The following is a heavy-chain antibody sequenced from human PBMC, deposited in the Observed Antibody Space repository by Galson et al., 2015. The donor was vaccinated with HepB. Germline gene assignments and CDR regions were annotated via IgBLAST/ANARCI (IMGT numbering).Heavy chain of an antibody. Sequence: SLRLSCAASGFTFSSYWMSWVRQAPGKGLEWVANIKQDGSEKYYVDSVKGRFTISRDNAKNSLYLQMNSLRAEDTAVYYCARDQSLYYDFWSASDAFDIWGQGTTVTVSS. D-gene: IGHD3-3*01. V-gene: IGHV3-7*03. CDR2: IKQDGSEK. J-gene: IGHJ3*02. CDR1: GFTFSSYW. CDR3: ARDQSLYYDFWSASDAFDI.